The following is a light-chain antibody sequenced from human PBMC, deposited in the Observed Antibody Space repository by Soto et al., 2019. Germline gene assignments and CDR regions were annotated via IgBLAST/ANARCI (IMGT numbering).Light chain of an antibody. CDR1: QSVSSSY. Sequence: EIVLTQSPGTLSLSPGERATLSCRASQSVSSSYLAWYQQKPGQAPRLLIYGASSRATGIPDRFSGSGSGTDFTLTISRLEPEEFAVYYCHQYDRSPLTFGGGTKVEIK. CDR3: HQYDRSPLT. CDR2: GAS. V-gene: IGKV3-20*01. J-gene: IGKJ4*01.